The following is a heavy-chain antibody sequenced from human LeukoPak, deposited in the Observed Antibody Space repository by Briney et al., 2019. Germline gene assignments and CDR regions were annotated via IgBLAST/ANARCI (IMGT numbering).Heavy chain of an antibody. CDR3: ARASVTIFGVVIGNNWFDP. Sequence: SETLSLTCTVSGGSISSYYWSWIRQPPGRGLEWIGYIYYSGSTNYNPSLKSRVTISVDTSKNQFSLKLSSVTAADTAVYYCARASVTIFGVVIGNNWFDPWGQGTLVTVSS. CDR1: GGSISSYY. D-gene: IGHD3-3*01. CDR2: IYYSGST. J-gene: IGHJ5*02. V-gene: IGHV4-59*01.